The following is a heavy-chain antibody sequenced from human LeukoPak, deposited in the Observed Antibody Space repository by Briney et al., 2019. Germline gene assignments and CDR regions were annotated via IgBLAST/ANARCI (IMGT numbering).Heavy chain of an antibody. D-gene: IGHD3-10*01. V-gene: IGHV3-48*03. CDR3: ARDSVKALDDGFDF. J-gene: IGHJ3*01. CDR2: ISSGSNSI. CDR1: GFSFSSFE. Sequence: GGSLRLSCAASGFSFSSFEMNWVRQAPGKGLEWLSYISSGSNSIYYADSVKGRFTTSRNNAQNSLYLQMNGLRAEDTAVYYCARDSVKALDDGFDFWAKGQWSPSPQ.